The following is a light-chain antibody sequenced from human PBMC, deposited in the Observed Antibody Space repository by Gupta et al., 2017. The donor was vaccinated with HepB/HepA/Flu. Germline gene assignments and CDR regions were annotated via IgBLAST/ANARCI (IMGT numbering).Light chain of an antibody. CDR2: SIS. V-gene: IGKV3-20*01. CDR3: QQYDSSTWT. Sequence: EFVLTQSPGTLSLSPGERATLPCRTSQSVSDSQLAWYQQKPGQAPRLLIYSISNSDTGIPDRVSGSGSGTDFTLTISRLEPEDFAVYYCQQYDSSTWTFGPGTKVEFK. J-gene: IGKJ1*01. CDR1: QSVSDSQ.